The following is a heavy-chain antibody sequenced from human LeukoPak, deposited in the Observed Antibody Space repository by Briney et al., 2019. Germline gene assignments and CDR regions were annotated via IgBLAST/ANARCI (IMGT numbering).Heavy chain of an antibody. CDR3: ARGPPRITIFGVVGAFDI. J-gene: IGHJ3*02. D-gene: IGHD3-3*01. CDR2: INHSGST. V-gene: IGHV4-34*01. CDR1: GGSFSGYY. Sequence: SETLSLTCAVYGGSFSGYYWSWLRQPPGKGLEWIGEINHSGSTNYNPSLKSRVTISVDTSKNQFSLKLSSVTAADTAVYYCARGPPRITIFGVVGAFDIWGQGTMVTVSS.